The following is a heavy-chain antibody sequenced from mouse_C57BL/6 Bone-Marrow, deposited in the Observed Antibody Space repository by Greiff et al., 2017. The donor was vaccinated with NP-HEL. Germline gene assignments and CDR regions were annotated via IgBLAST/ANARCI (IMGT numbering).Heavy chain of an antibody. CDR3: ARKGDYYTFAY. Sequence: VKLQQPGAELVKPGASVKLSCKASGYTFTSYWMHWVKQRPGQGLEWIGMIHPNSGSTNYNEKFKSKATLTVDKSSSTAYMQLSSLTSEDSAVYYCARKGDYYTFAYWGQGTLVTVSA. CDR1: GYTFTSYW. V-gene: IGHV1-64*01. D-gene: IGHD1-1*02. CDR2: IHPNSGST. J-gene: IGHJ3*01.